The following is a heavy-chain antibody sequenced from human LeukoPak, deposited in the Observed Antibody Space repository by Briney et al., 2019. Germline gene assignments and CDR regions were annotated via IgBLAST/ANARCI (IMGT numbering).Heavy chain of an antibody. V-gene: IGHV3-74*01. J-gene: IGHJ3*02. CDR3: ARASNYFDSGGYSLAFDI. D-gene: IGHD3-22*01. CDR1: GFTFSTYW. Sequence: GGSLRLSCAASGFTFSTYWMHWVRQAPGKGLVWVSRSNTDGISTSYADSVKGRFTISRDNAKNTLYLQMNSQRADDTAVYYCARASNYFDSGGYSLAFDIRGQGTMVTVSS. CDR2: SNTDGIST.